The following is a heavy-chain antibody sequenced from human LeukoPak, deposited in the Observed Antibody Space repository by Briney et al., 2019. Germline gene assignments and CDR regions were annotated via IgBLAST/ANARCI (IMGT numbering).Heavy chain of an antibody. D-gene: IGHD1-26*01. Sequence: SQTLSVTCAISGDSVSSNSAAWNWIRQSPSRGLEWLGRTYYRSKWYYDYAVSVQSRITINADTSKNQFSLKLSSVTAADTAVYYCAREGGSLSYGMDVWGQGTTVTVSS. CDR1: GDSVSSNSAA. CDR3: AREGGSLSYGMDV. J-gene: IGHJ6*02. CDR2: TYYRSKWYY. V-gene: IGHV6-1*01.